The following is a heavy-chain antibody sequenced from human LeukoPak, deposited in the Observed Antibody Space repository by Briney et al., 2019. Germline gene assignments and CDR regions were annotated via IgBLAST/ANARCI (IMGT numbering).Heavy chain of an antibody. D-gene: IGHD3-3*01. CDR3: AKQFLDTN. V-gene: IGHV3-23*01. CDR2: INAVDANT. Sequence: GGSLRLSCAASGFIFSNYAMTWVRQAPGKGLEWVSTINAVDANTFYADSVKGRFTVSRDNSENTLHLQMNSLRAEDTAVYYCAKQFLDTNWGQGTLVTVSS. CDR1: GFIFSNYA. J-gene: IGHJ4*02.